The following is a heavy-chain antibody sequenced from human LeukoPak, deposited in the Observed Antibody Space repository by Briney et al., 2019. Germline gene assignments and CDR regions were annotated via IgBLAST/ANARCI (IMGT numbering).Heavy chain of an antibody. J-gene: IGHJ4*02. D-gene: IGHD6-19*01. V-gene: IGHV3-30-3*01. CDR3: AKEVGSSGWFPFDY. Sequence: GGSLRLSCAASGFTFSSYAMHWVRQAPGKGLEWVAVISYDGSNKYYADSVKGRFTISRDNSKNTLYLQMNSPRAEDTAVYYCAKEVGSSGWFPFDYWGQGTLVTVSS. CDR1: GFTFSSYA. CDR2: ISYDGSNK.